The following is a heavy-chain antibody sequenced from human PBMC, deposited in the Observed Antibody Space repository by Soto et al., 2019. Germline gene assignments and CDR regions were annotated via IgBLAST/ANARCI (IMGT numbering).Heavy chain of an antibody. CDR1: GGSISSSNW. CDR2: IYHSGST. V-gene: IGHV4-4*02. CDR3: ARRLGYCSSTSCYPTHYFDY. Sequence: SETLSLTCAVSGGSISSSNWWSWVRQPPGKGLEWIGEIYHSGSTNYNPSLKSRVTISVDKSRNQFSLKLSSVTAADTAVYYCARRLGYCSSTSCYPTHYFDYWGQGTLVTVSS. J-gene: IGHJ4*02. D-gene: IGHD2-2*01.